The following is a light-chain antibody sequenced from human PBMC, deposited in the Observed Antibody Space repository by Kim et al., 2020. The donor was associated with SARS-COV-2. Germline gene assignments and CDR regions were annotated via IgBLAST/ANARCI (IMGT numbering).Light chain of an antibody. CDR1: DSNIGNNY. CDR2: RNT. CDR3: ATWDDSLRGGV. V-gene: IGLV1-47*01. Sequence: GQTVSISCSGSDSNIGNNYVYWYRQVPGSAPRLLVFRNTGRPSGVPDRFSGSKSGTSASLAISGLRSDDEADYYCATWDDSLRGGVFGGGTKLTVL. J-gene: IGLJ2*01.